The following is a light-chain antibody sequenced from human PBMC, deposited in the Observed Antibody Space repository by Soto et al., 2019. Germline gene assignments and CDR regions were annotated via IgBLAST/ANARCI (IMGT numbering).Light chain of an antibody. Sequence: EIVLTQSPGTLSLSPGERATLSGRASQSVSNYLAWYQRKPGLAPRLLIYGASSRATGIPDRFSGSGSGTDFTLTISRLEPEDFAVYYCHQYGGSPQTFGQGTKVEIK. V-gene: IGKV3-20*01. CDR2: GAS. CDR1: QSVSNY. CDR3: HQYGGSPQT. J-gene: IGKJ1*01.